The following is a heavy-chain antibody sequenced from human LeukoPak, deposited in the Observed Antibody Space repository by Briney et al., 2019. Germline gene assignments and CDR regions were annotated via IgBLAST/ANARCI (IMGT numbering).Heavy chain of an antibody. CDR2: IYYSGST. V-gene: IGHV4-59*08. Sequence: SETLSLTCIVSGGSISSYYWSWIRQPPGKGLEWIGYIYYSGSTNYNPSLKSRVTISVDTSKNQFSLKLSSVTAADTAVYYCASGPGGSYGYYYYGMDVWGQGTTVTVSS. CDR3: ASGPGGSYGYYYYGMDV. D-gene: IGHD1-26*01. J-gene: IGHJ6*02. CDR1: GGSISSYY.